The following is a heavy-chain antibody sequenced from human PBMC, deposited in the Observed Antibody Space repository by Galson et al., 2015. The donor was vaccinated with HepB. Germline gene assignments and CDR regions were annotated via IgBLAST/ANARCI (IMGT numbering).Heavy chain of an antibody. CDR2: IIPIFGTA. CDR3: ARGGEGVAAAATGYFDY. CDR1: GGTFSSYA. Sequence: SVKVSCKASGGTFSSYAISWVRQAPGQGLEWMGGIIPIFGTANYAQKFQGRVTITADESTSTAYMELSSLRSEDTAVYYCARGGEGVAAAATGYFDYWGQGTLVTVSS. V-gene: IGHV1-69*13. D-gene: IGHD6-13*01. J-gene: IGHJ4*02.